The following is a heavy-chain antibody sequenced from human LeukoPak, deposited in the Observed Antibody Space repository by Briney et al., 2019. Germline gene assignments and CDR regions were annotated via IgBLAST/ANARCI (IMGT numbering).Heavy chain of an antibody. CDR2: ISSSSRTI. J-gene: IGHJ4*02. CDR1: GFTFSSYS. V-gene: IGHV3-48*02. CDR3: ARDFITGIAAAGPTFDY. Sequence: GGSLRLSCAASGFTFSSYSMNWVRQAPGKGLEWVSYISSSSRTIYYADSVKGRFTISRDNAKNSLYLQMNSLRDEDTAVYYCARDFITGIAAAGPTFDYWGQGTLVTVSS. D-gene: IGHD6-13*01.